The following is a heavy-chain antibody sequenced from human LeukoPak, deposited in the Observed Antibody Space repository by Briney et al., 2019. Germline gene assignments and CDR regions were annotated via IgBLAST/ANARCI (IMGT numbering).Heavy chain of an antibody. CDR2: ISSSSSYI. J-gene: IGHJ4*02. CDR1: GSTFSSYS. CDR3: ARDRESYCTGGSCYSTGDY. V-gene: IGHV3-21*01. Sequence: PGGSLRLSCAASGSTFSSYSMNWVRQAPGKGLEWVSSISSSSSYIYYADSVKGRFTMSRDNAKNSLYLQMNSLRAEDTAVYYCARDRESYCTGGSCYSTGDYWGQGTLVTVSS. D-gene: IGHD2-15*01.